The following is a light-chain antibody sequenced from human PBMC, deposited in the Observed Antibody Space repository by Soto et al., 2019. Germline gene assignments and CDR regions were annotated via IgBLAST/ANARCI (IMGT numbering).Light chain of an antibody. Sequence: EVVMTQSPATLSVSPGARATVSCRASHSVGSLLAWYQQKPGQAPRLLIYGASTRATGIPARFTGSGSGTEFTLTISSLQSEDFAVYYGQQYNNWPITFGPGTRLDIK. CDR3: QQYNNWPIT. J-gene: IGKJ5*01. CDR2: GAS. V-gene: IGKV3-15*01. CDR1: HSVGSL.